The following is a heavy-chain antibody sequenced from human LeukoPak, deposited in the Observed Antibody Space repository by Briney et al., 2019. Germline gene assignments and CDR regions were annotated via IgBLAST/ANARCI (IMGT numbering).Heavy chain of an antibody. D-gene: IGHD5-18*01. CDR3: AREGVYSNGPFDY. J-gene: IGHJ4*02. V-gene: IGHV3-30-3*01. Sequence: PGGSLRLSCAASGFTFSNYWMHWVRQAPGKGLEWVAVISHDGNNKYNADSVKGRFTISRDNSKNTLYLQTNSLRAEDTAVYYCAREGVYSNGPFDYWGQGTRVTVSS. CDR1: GFTFSNYW. CDR2: ISHDGNNK.